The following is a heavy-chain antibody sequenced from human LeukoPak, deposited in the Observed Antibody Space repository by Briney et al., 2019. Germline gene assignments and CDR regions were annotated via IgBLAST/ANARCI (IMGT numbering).Heavy chain of an antibody. CDR2: ISSSSDAI. Sequence: GGSLRLPCAGYGFTFGSWRMNWVRQAPGKGLGWVSYISSSSDAIYYADSVKGRFTISRDNAKNSLYLQMNSLRADDTAVYYCAREWYYGTSSYHAYAFNIWGQGTMVTVSS. J-gene: IGHJ3*02. V-gene: IGHV3-48*04. D-gene: IGHD3-22*01. CDR3: AREWYYGTSSYHAYAFNI. CDR1: GFTFGSWR.